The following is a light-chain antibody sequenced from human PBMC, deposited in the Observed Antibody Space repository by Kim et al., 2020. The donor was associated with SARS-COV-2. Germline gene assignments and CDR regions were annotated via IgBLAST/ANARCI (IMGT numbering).Light chain of an antibody. CDR3: QQYNALPYT. Sequence: EIVLTQSPGTLSLSPGERATLSCRASRTVTNTCLAWYQLKPGQAPRLLIYGASSRATGIPDRFSGSGSGTDFILIISRLEPEDSAVYYCQQYNALPYTFGQGTNLEI. V-gene: IGKV3-20*01. CDR2: GAS. J-gene: IGKJ2*01. CDR1: RTVTNTC.